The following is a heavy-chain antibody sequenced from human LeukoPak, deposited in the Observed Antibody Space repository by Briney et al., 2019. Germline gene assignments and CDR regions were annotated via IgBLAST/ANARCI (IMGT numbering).Heavy chain of an antibody. CDR3: AGGGGYLIDY. Sequence: GGSLTLSCTASGFTYSSYRMNWVRQAPGKELEWVAIIKSDGTEQHYLDSVKGRLTISRDNDNNLLFLQMSNLRAEDTAVYYCAGGGGYLIDYWGQGTLVTVSS. J-gene: IGHJ4*02. CDR1: GFTYSSYR. V-gene: IGHV3-7*01. CDR2: IKSDGTEQ. D-gene: IGHD3-22*01.